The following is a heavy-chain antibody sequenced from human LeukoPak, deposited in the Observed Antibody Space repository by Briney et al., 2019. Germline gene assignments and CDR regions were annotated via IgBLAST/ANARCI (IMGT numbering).Heavy chain of an antibody. CDR3: AKFSIAAAGSSRDY. CDR2: ISSSSIYI. J-gene: IGHJ4*02. D-gene: IGHD6-13*01. CDR1: GFTFSSYS. V-gene: IGHV3-21*01. Sequence: GGSLRLSCAASGFTFSSYSMNWVRQAPGKGLEWVSSISSSSIYIYYADSVKGRFTISRDNAKNSLYLQMNSLRAEDTAVYYCAKFSIAAAGSSRDYWGQGTLVTVSS.